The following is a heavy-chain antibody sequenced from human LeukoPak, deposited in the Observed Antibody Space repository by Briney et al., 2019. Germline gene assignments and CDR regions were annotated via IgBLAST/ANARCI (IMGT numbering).Heavy chain of an antibody. CDR2: MNPNSGNT. Sequence: ASVKVSCKASGYTFTSYDINWVRQATGQGLEWMGWMNPNSGNTGYAQKFQGRVTMTRNTSISTAYMELSSLRSEDTAVYYCARAITMVRGLHLVDWFDPWGQGTLVTVSS. D-gene: IGHD3-10*01. J-gene: IGHJ5*02. V-gene: IGHV1-8*01. CDR1: GYTFTSYD. CDR3: ARAITMVRGLHLVDWFDP.